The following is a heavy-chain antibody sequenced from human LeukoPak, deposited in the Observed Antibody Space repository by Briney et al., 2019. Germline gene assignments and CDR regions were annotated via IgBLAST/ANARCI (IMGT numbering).Heavy chain of an antibody. D-gene: IGHD4-17*01. J-gene: IGHJ6*03. V-gene: IGHV1-69*13. Sequence: ASVKVSCKASGGTFSNYASNGVRQAPGQGGEGRGGIIPIFGTADNAQKLQGRVTITADESTITAYMGLSSLRSEDTAVYYCARGRWGYGDYDYYYYYMDVWGKGTTVTVSS. CDR3: ARGRWGYGDYDYYYYYMDV. CDR2: IIPIFGTA. CDR1: GGTFSNYA.